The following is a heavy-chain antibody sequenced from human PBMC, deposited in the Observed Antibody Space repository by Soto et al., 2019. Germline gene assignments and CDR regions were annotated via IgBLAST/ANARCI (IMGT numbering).Heavy chain of an antibody. CDR3: APSPTGLATNAGYFDY. CDR1: GFTFTSSA. J-gene: IGHJ4*02. V-gene: IGHV1-58*02. D-gene: IGHD5-12*01. Sequence: SVKVSCKASGFTFTSSAMQWVRQARGQRLEWIGWIVVGSGNTNYAQKFQERVTITRDMSTSTAYMELSSLRSEDTAVYYCAPSPTGLATNAGYFDYWGQGTLVTVSS. CDR2: IVVGSGNT.